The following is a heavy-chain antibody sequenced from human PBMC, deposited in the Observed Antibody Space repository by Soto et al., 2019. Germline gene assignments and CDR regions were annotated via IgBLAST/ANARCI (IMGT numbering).Heavy chain of an antibody. V-gene: IGHV4-31*03. CDR2: IYYSGST. J-gene: IGHJ4*02. D-gene: IGHD2-15*01. CDR1: GDSISSGGYY. CDR3: ARGSTVAAILFDY. Sequence: QVQLQESGPGLVKPSQTLSLTCTVSGDSISSGGYYWSWIRQHPGKGLEWIGYIYYSGSTYYNPSLTSRXLXSXVXXKHQFALKLSSVTAADTAVYYCARGSTVAAILFDYWGQGTLVTVSS.